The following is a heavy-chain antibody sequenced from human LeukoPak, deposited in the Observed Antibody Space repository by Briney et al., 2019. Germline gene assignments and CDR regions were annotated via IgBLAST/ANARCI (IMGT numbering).Heavy chain of an antibody. D-gene: IGHD2-15*01. CDR1: GFTFSSYG. V-gene: IGHV3-30*18. CDR3: AKARLGYCSGGSCYRYYYYGMDV. J-gene: IGHJ6*02. Sequence: GRSLRLSCAASGFTFSSYGMHWVRQAPGKGLEWVAVISYDGSNKYYADSVKGRFTISRDNSKNTLYLQMNSLRAEDTAVYYCAKARLGYCSGGSCYRYYYYGMDVWGQGTTVTVSS. CDR2: ISYDGSNK.